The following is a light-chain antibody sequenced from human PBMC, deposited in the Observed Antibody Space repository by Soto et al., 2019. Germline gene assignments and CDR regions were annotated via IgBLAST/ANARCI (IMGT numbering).Light chain of an antibody. CDR1: QGVNNW. Sequence: DIQMTQSPSTLSTSVGDRGTLNRLAIQGVNNWLAWYQQKPGTAPKLLIYEVSILESGVPARFSGSGSGTEFTFTITRLQPEDFAAYYCQQYWSYPQTFGQGTKVDIK. CDR2: EVS. V-gene: IGKV1-5*01. CDR3: QQYWSYPQT. J-gene: IGKJ1*01.